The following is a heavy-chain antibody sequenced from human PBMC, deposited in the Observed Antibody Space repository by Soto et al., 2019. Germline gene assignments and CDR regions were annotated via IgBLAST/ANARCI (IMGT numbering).Heavy chain of an antibody. J-gene: IGHJ6*02. Sequence: EVQLLESGGGLVQPGGSLRLSCAASGFTLSSDAMSWVRQAPGKGREWVSVISGSGDSTYYADSVRGRFTISRANSNNTLYLQMNSLRAADTAVYYCAKDRDGAAAGPTKFYGMDVWGQGTTVTVSS. V-gene: IGHV3-23*01. CDR2: ISGSGDST. CDR1: GFTLSSDA. D-gene: IGHD6-13*01. CDR3: AKDRDGAAAGPTKFYGMDV.